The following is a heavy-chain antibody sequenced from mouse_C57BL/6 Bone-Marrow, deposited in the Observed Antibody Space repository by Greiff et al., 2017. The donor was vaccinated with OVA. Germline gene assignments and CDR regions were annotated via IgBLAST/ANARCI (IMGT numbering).Heavy chain of an antibody. CDR2: ISYDGSN. D-gene: IGHD2-3*01. CDR1: GYSITSGYY. Sequence: DVKLQESGPGLVKPSQSLSLTCSVTGYSITSGYYWNWIRQFPGNKLEWMGYISYDGSNNYNPSLKNRISITRDTSKNQFFLKLNSVTTEDTATYYCAREDDGYYAWFAYWGQGTLVTVSA. J-gene: IGHJ3*01. CDR3: AREDDGYYAWFAY. V-gene: IGHV3-6*01.